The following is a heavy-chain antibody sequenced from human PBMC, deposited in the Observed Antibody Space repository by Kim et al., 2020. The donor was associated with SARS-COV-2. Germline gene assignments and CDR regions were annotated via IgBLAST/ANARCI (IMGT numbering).Heavy chain of an antibody. D-gene: IGHD6-13*01. V-gene: IGHV4-39*01. CDR3: ASSYSSSWYPYYFDY. CDR2: IYYSGST. J-gene: IGHJ4*02. CDR1: GGSISSSSYY. Sequence: SETLSLTCTVSGGSISSSSYYWGWIRQPPGKGLEWIGSIYYSGSTYYNPSLKSRVTISVDTSKNQFSLKLSSVTAADTAVYYCASSYSSSWYPYYFDYWGQGTLVTVSS.